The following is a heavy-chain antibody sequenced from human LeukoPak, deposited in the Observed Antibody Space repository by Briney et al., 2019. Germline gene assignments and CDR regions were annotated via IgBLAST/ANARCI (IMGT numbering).Heavy chain of an antibody. CDR3: ARQHPPDCSSTSCYQGDWYFDL. CDR2: IYPGDSDT. V-gene: IGHV5-51*01. J-gene: IGHJ2*01. D-gene: IGHD2-2*01. Sequence: GESLKISCKGSGYSFTNYWIGWVRQMPGKGLEWMGFIYPGDSDTRYSPSFQGQVIMSADKSISTAYLQWSSLKASDTAMYYCARQHPPDCSSTSCYQGDWYFDLWGRGTLVTVSS. CDR1: GYSFTNYW.